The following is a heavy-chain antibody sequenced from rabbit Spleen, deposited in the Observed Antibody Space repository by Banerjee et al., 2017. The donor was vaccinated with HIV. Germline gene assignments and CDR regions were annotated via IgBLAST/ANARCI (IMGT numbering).Heavy chain of an antibody. D-gene: IGHD4-1*01. J-gene: IGHJ3*01. Sequence: QEQLEESGGDLVKPEGSLTLTCTVSGFSFSSNWICWVRQAPGKGLEWIACINAITGKAVYASWAKGRFTFSKTSSTTVTLQMTSLTASDTATYFCARDLYSSGWGALSYGMDLWGQGTLVTVS. CDR3: ARDLYSSGWGALSYGMDL. CDR1: GFSFSSNW. V-gene: IGHV1S45*01. CDR2: INAITGKA.